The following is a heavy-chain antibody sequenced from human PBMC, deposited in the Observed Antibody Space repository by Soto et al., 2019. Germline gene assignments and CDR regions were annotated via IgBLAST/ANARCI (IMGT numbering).Heavy chain of an antibody. J-gene: IGHJ6*02. CDR3: ATGAYCSGGSCSDYYYYYYGMDL. CDR1: GFTFRSSA. CDR2: LVVGTGNT. Sequence: SVKVSCKTSGFTFRSSAVQWVRQARGQRLEWIGWLVVGTGNTNYAQKFQQRVTISSDRSTNTVSVELSSLTSEDTAVYYCATGAYCSGGSCSDYYYYYYGMDLWGQGTTVTVSS. D-gene: IGHD2-15*01. V-gene: IGHV1-58*01.